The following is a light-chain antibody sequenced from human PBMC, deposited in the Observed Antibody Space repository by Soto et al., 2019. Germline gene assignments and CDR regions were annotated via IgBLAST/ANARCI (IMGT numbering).Light chain of an antibody. CDR1: QSVSSSY. CDR2: DAS. CDR3: QQYGRSPYT. V-gene: IGKV3D-20*01. J-gene: IGKJ2*01. Sequence: EIVLTQSPATLSLSPRERATLSCGASQSVSSSYLAWYQQKHALEPRLLIYDASSMATGIPDKFSVSLSGTDFNITISRLEAEDVEVYYYQQYGRSPYTFGQGTKLEIK.